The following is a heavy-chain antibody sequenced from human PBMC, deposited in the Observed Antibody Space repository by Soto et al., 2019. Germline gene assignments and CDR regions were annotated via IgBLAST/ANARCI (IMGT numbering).Heavy chain of an antibody. CDR1: GGSISSGGYY. CDR3: ARVGGFGATTIDY. D-gene: IGHD3-10*01. CDR2: IYYSGST. Sequence: SETLSLTCTVSGGSISSGGYYWSWIRQHPGKGLEWIGYIYYSGSTYYNPSLKSRVTISVDTSKNQFSLKLSSVTAADTAVYYCARVGGFGATTIDYWGQGTLVTVS. V-gene: IGHV4-30-4*08. J-gene: IGHJ4*02.